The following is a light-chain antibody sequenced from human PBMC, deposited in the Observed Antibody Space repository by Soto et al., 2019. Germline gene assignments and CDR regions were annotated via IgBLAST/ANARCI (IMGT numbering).Light chain of an antibody. CDR3: QQFNSYQGT. J-gene: IGKJ1*01. V-gene: IGKV1-5*01. CDR2: DAS. Sequence: DIQMTQSPSTLSASVGDRVTITCRASQSISSWLAWYQQKPGKAPKLLIYDASSLESGVPSRFSGSGSGTEFTLTISSLLPDDCATYYCQQFNSYQGTFGQGTRVEIK. CDR1: QSISSW.